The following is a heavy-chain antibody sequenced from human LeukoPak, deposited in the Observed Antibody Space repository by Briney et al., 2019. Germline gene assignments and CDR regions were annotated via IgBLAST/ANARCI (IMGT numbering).Heavy chain of an antibody. J-gene: IGHJ2*01. D-gene: IGHD1-26*01. CDR1: GDSISTYY. Sequence: PSETPSLTCTVSGDSISTYYWTWIRQPAGKGLEWIGRVYSSGSTTYNPSLKSRVTMSLDTSNSQFSLKLNSVTAADTAMYYCASGRGGASDWYFDLWGRGTLVTVSS. CDR3: ASGRGGASDWYFDL. V-gene: IGHV4-4*07. CDR2: VYSSGST.